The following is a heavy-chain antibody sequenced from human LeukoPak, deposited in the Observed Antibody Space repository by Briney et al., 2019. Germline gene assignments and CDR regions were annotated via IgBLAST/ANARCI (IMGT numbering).Heavy chain of an antibody. CDR1: GGSISSGDYY. CDR3: ARIIVGGTFDY. CDR2: IYYSGST. Sequence: PSETLSLTCTVSGGSISSGDYYWSWIRQPPGKGLEWIGNIYYSGSTYYNPSLKSRVTMSVDTSKNTFSLKVSSVTAADTAVYYCARIIVGGTFDYWGQGTLVTVSS. J-gene: IGHJ4*02. V-gene: IGHV4-30-4*01. D-gene: IGHD1-26*01.